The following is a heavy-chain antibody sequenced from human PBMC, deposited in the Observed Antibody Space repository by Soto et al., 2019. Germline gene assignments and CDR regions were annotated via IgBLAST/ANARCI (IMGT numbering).Heavy chain of an antibody. J-gene: IGHJ4*02. V-gene: IGHV1-24*01. CDR2: FDPEDGET. CDR3: ATDLLPYSRLANFDY. CDR1: GYTLTELS. D-gene: IGHD2-21*01. Sequence: ASVKVSCKVSGYTLTELSMHLVRQAPGKGLEWMGGFDPEDGETIYAQKFQGRVTMTEDTSTDTAYMELSSLRSEDTAVYYCATDLLPYSRLANFDYWGQGTLVTVSS.